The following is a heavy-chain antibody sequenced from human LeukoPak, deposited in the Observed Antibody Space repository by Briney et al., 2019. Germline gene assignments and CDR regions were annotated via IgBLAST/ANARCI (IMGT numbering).Heavy chain of an antibody. V-gene: IGHV3-66*01. CDR1: GFTVSSNN. J-gene: IGHJ3*02. Sequence: GGSLRLSCAASGFTVSSNNMSWVRQAPGKGLEWVSVIYSGGSTYYAASVKGRFTISRDNSKNTLYLQMNSLRAEDTAVYYCARDDGGHDAFDIWGQGTMVTVSS. CDR3: ARDDGGHDAFDI. D-gene: IGHD3-3*01. CDR2: IYSGGST.